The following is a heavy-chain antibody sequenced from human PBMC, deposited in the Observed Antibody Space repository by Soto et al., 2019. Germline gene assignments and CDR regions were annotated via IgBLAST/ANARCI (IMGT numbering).Heavy chain of an antibody. V-gene: IGHV3-74*01. CDR3: TRGPRVSSTGTGAH. CDR2: ISDDGSTT. J-gene: IGHJ4*02. D-gene: IGHD1-1*01. Sequence: GSLRLSCEVSGFTFSAYWMHWVRQVPGKGLIWVSRISDDGSTTTYADSVKGRFTISRDNAKNTLYLQMNSLRADDTGLYYCTRGPRVSSTGTGAHWGQGTLVTVSS. CDR1: GFTFSAYW.